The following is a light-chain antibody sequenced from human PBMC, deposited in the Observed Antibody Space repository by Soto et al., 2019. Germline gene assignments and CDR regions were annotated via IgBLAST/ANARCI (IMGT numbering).Light chain of an antibody. CDR1: SSDIGGYNH. J-gene: IGLJ1*01. CDR2: DVS. V-gene: IGLV2-14*03. CDR3: SSWTISSTPLYV. Sequence: QSVLTQPASVSGSPGQSISISCTGTSSDIGGYNHVSWYQQHPGKAPKLMIYDVSNRPSRVSNRSSGSKSGNTASLTISGLQAEDEADYYCSSWTISSTPLYVFGTGTKVTV.